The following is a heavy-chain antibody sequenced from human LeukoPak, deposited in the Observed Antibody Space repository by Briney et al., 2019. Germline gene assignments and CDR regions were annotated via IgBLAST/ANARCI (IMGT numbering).Heavy chain of an antibody. CDR3: ARETGPVAAAVEDAFDI. J-gene: IGHJ3*02. CDR1: GGTFSSYA. V-gene: IGHV1-69*13. D-gene: IGHD6-13*01. CDR2: IIPIFGTA. Sequence: ASVKVSCKASGGTFSSYAISWVRQAPGQGLEWMGGIIPIFGTANYAQKFQGRVTITADASTSTAYMELSSLRSEDTAVYYCARETGPVAAAVEDAFDIWGQGTMVTVSS.